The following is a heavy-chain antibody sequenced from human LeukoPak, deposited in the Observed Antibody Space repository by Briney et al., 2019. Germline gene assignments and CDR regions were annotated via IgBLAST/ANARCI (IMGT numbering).Heavy chain of an antibody. Sequence: GASVKVSCKASGYTFTGYYMHWVRQAPGQGLEWMGWINPNSGGTNYAQKLQGRVTMTTDTSTSTAYMELRSLRSDDTAVYYCARQYYYGSGSYYPLGYWGQGTLVTVSS. CDR3: ARQYYYGSGSYYPLGY. CDR2: INPNSGGT. CDR1: GYTFTGYY. J-gene: IGHJ4*02. D-gene: IGHD3-10*01. V-gene: IGHV1-2*02.